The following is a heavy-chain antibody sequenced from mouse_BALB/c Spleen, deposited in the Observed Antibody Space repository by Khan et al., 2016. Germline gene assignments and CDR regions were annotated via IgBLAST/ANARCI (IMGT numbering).Heavy chain of an antibody. V-gene: IGHV14-3*02. CDR3: PKSYYGNSERNHYARDY. CDR1: GFNLKDTY. Sequence: EVQLQEPGAELVKPGASVRLSCTTSGFNLKDTYIHWVKQRPEQGLEWIGRIDPANGNTEYAPKFQGKATITADPSSNTAYLQLSSLTSEDTAVYYCPKSYYGNSERNHYARDYGSQGTSVTVSS. D-gene: IGHD2-1*01. J-gene: IGHJ4*01. CDR2: IDPANGNT.